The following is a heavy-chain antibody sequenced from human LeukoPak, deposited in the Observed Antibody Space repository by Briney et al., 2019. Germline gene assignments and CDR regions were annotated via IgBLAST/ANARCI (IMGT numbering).Heavy chain of an antibody. CDR2: INPNSGGT. CDR1: GYTFTGYY. V-gene: IGHV1-2*04. CDR3: ARASYGSSWFYYFDY. Sequence: ASVKVSCKASGYTFTGYYMHWVRQASGQGLEWMGWINPNSGGTNYAQKFQGWVTMTRDTSISTAYMELSRLRSDDTAVYYCARASYGSSWFYYFDYWGQGTLVTVSS. D-gene: IGHD6-13*01. J-gene: IGHJ4*02.